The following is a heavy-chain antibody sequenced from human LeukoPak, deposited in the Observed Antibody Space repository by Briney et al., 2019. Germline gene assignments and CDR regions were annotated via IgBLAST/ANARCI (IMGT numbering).Heavy chain of an antibody. D-gene: IGHD4-17*01. J-gene: IGHJ5*02. Sequence: SETLSLTCTVSGGSISSGGYYWSWIRQHPGKGLEWIGYIYYSGSTYYNPSLKSRVTISVDTSKNQFSLKLSSVTAADTAVYYCARLTVTEYNWFDPWGQGTLVTVSS. V-gene: IGHV4-31*03. CDR3: ARLTVTEYNWFDP. CDR2: IYYSGST. CDR1: GGSISSGGYY.